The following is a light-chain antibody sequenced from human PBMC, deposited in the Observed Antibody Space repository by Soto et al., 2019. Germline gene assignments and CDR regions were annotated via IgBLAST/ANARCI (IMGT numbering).Light chain of an antibody. J-gene: IGLJ3*02. V-gene: IGLV2-14*01. CDR2: AVN. CDR1: SSDVGGYKY. CDR3: SSYTSSSTWV. Sequence: QSALTQPASVSGSPGQSITISCTGTSSDVGGYKYVSWYQHRPGQAPKLMIHAVNSRPSGVSTRFSGSKSGNTASLTISGLQPEDEADYYCSSYTSSSTWVFGGGTKLTVL.